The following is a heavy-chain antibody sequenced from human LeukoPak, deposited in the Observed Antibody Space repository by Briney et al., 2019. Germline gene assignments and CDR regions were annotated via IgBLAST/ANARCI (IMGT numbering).Heavy chain of an antibody. CDR1: GLTLSGDY. V-gene: IGHV3-53*01. J-gene: IGHJ4*02. CDR2: IFGAGTT. CDR3: ARAIQFGGYFDY. Sequence: PGGSLRLSCAASGLTLSGDYMSWVRQAPGKGLEWVSVIFGAGTTYYADSVKGRFTISRDNSKNTLYLQINSLRAEDTAVYYCARAIQFGGYFDYWGQGTLVTVST. D-gene: IGHD2-15*01.